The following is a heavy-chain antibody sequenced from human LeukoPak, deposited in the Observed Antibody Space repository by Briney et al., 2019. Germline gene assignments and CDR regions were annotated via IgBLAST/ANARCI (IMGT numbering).Heavy chain of an antibody. J-gene: IGHJ5*02. CDR2: IYTSGVT. Sequence: SETLSLTCTVSGTSNITYYWGWIRQPAGKGLEWIGRIYTSGVTNTDPSLKSRVSLSLDSSKKKFYLKLTSVTAADTAVYFCARVVVRTTRQYSFIDPWGQGILVTVSS. D-gene: IGHD3-10*01. CDR1: GTSNITYY. V-gene: IGHV4-4*07. CDR3: ARVVVRTTRQYSFIDP.